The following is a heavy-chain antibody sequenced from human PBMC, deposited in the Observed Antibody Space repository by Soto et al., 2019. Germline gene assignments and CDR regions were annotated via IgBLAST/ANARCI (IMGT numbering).Heavy chain of an antibody. CDR1: GFTFSSYA. Sequence: GGSLRLSCAASGFTFSSYAMSWVRQAPGKGLEWVSAISGSGGSTYYADSVKGRFTISRDNSKNTLYLQMNMLRAEDTAVYCCASTRGYSGYDAFDIWGQGTTVTVSS. J-gene: IGHJ3*02. CDR3: ASTRGYSGYDAFDI. V-gene: IGHV3-23*01. CDR2: ISGSGGST. D-gene: IGHD5-12*01.